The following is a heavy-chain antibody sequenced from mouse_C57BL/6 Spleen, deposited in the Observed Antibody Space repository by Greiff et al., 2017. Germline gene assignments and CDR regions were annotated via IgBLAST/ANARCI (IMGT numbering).Heavy chain of an antibody. Sequence: EVMLVESEGGLVQPGSSMKLSCTASGFTFSDYYMAWVRQVPEKGLEWVANINYDGSSTYYLDSLKSRCIISRDNAKNILYLQMSRLKSEDTATYYCARASEDYYASTYWYFDVWGTGTTFTVSS. D-gene: IGHD1-1*01. CDR2: INYDGSST. V-gene: IGHV5-16*01. CDR1: GFTFSDYY. CDR3: ARASEDYYASTYWYFDV. J-gene: IGHJ1*03.